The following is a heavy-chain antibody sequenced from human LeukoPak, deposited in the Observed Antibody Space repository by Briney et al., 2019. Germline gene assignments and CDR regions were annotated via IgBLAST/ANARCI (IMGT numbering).Heavy chain of an antibody. Sequence: ASVKVSCKASGGTFSSYAISWVRQAPGQGLEWMGGIIPIFGTANYAQKFQGRVTITTDESTSTAYMELSSLRSEDTAVYYCASARGSSSVFDYWGQGTLVTVSS. V-gene: IGHV1-69*05. J-gene: IGHJ4*02. CDR1: GGTFSSYA. D-gene: IGHD6-6*01. CDR3: ASARGSSSVFDY. CDR2: IIPIFGTA.